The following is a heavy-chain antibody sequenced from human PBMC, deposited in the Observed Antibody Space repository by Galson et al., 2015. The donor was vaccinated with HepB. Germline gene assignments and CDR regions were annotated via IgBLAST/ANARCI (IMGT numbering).Heavy chain of an antibody. J-gene: IGHJ4*02. D-gene: IGHD3-10*01. Sequence: SLRLSCAASRFTFSSYGMHWVRQAPGKGLEWVAVIWYDGSNKYYADSVKGRFTISRDNSKNTLYLQMNSLRAEDTAVYYCAMGGYYGSGSHFDYWGQGTLVTVSS. CDR2: IWYDGSNK. CDR1: RFTFSSYG. CDR3: AMGGYYGSGSHFDY. V-gene: IGHV3-33*01.